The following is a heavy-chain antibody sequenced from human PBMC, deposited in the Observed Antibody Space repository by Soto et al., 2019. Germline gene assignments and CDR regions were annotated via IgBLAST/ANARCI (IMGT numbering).Heavy chain of an antibody. CDR1: GDSVSSNTAS. CDR2: TYFRSKWYN. D-gene: IGHD5-12*01. Sequence: PSQTLSLTGAISGDSVSSNTASWNWIRQSPSRGLEWLGRTYFRSKWYNDYAVSVKSRIIINPDTSNNQFSLQLNSVTPEDTAVYFFAKGDNLGPKTGYAFDPWGQGIMVTVSS. V-gene: IGHV6-1*01. J-gene: IGHJ5*02. CDR3: AKGDNLGPKTGYAFDP.